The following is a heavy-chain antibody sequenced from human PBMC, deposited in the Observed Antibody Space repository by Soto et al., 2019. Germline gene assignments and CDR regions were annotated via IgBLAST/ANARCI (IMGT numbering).Heavy chain of an antibody. CDR1: GFTFSIYA. D-gene: IGHD3-22*01. CDR2: ISTNGGST. V-gene: IGHV3-64D*06. J-gene: IGHJ4*02. Sequence: GGSLRLSCSASGFTFSIYAMHWVRQAPGKGLEYVSSISTNGGSTDYADSVKGRFTISRDNSKNTVYLQMSSLRVEDTAVYCCVKGEYYYDSSGYYPFDYWGQGT. CDR3: VKGEYYYDSSGYYPFDY.